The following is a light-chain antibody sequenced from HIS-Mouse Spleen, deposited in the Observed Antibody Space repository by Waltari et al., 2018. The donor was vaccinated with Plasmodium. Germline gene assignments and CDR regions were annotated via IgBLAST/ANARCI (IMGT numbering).Light chain of an antibody. CDR2: GKN. CDR3: NSRDSSGTHGV. V-gene: IGLV3-19*01. Sequence: SSELTQDPAVSVALGQTVRLTCQGDSPRSYYASWYQQKPGQAPVLVIYGKNNRPSGIPDRFSGSSSGNTASLTITGAQAEDEADYYCNSRDSSGTHGVFGGGTKLTVL. CDR1: SPRSYY. J-gene: IGLJ2*01.